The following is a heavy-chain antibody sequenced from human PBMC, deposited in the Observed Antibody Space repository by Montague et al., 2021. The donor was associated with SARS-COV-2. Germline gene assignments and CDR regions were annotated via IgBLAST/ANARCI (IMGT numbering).Heavy chain of an antibody. CDR2: IYISGYT. D-gene: IGHD3-3*01. Sequence: SETLSLTCTVSGDSISDHNWSWIRQPAGKGLEWIGIIYISGYTNYNPSPKVQVPMSVSASKTYLSLRLSSVTAADTAVYYCARAPRIMISGVVMPRSYGVDVWGQGTTVTVSS. CDR1: GDSISDHN. J-gene: IGHJ6*02. CDR3: ARAPRIMISGVVMPRSYGVDV. V-gene: IGHV4-4*07.